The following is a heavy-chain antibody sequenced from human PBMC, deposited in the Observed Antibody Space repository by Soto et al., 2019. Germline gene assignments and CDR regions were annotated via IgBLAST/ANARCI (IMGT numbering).Heavy chain of an antibody. CDR1: GFTFSSYG. D-gene: IGHD5-18*01. CDR2: ISYDGSNK. J-gene: IGHJ4*02. CDR3: AKEYGGIQLWNGPDY. V-gene: IGHV3-30*18. Sequence: QVQLVESGGGVVQPGRSLRLSCAASGFTFSSYGMHWVRQAPGKGLEWVAVISYDGSNKYYADSVKGRFTISRDNSKNTLYLQMNSLRAEDTAVYYCAKEYGGIQLWNGPDYWGQGTLVTVSS.